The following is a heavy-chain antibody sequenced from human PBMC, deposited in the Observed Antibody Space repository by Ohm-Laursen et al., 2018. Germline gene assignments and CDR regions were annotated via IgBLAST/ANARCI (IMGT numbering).Heavy chain of an antibody. CDR3: GRAYTI. CDR2: ISHSGST. CDR1: GGSFSGYS. D-gene: IGHD3-16*01. Sequence: GTLSLTCAVYGGSFSGYSWTWIRQPPGKGLEWIGEISHSGSTNYNASLKSRVTLSLDTSKNHFSLNLKSVAAADTAVYYCGRAYTIWGQGTLVTVSS. J-gene: IGHJ4*02. V-gene: IGHV4-34*01.